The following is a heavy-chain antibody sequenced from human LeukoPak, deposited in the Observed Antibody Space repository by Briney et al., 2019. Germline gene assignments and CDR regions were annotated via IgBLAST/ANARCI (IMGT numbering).Heavy chain of an antibody. CDR3: ASGVKAAMVKFDY. V-gene: IGHV3-11*01. Sequence: GGSLRLSCAASGFTSSDYYMSWIRQAPGKGLEWVSYISSSGSTIYYADSVKGRFTISRDNAKNSLYLQMNSLRAEDAAVYYCASGVKAAMVKFDYWGQGTLVTVSS. CDR2: ISSSGSTI. CDR1: GFTSSDYY. D-gene: IGHD5-18*01. J-gene: IGHJ4*02.